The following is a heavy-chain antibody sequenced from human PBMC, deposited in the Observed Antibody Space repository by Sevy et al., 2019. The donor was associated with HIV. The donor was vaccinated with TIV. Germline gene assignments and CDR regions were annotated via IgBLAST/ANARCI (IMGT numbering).Heavy chain of an antibody. CDR1: GFIFKNYW. CDR2: INSDGSSA. CDR3: ARSPNVYRD. D-gene: IGHD1-1*01. Sequence: GGSLRLSCATSGFIFKNYWMHWVRQVPGKGLVWVSRINSDGSSATYADSVKGRFTISRDNAKNTLYLQMNSLRAEDTAMYYCARSPNVYRDWGQGTLVTVSS. V-gene: IGHV3-74*01. J-gene: IGHJ4*02.